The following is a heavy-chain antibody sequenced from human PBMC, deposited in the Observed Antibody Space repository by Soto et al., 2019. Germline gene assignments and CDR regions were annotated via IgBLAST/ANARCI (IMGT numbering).Heavy chain of an antibody. J-gene: IGHJ5*02. CDR3: ARDLGPFVVVPAAPKNWFDP. D-gene: IGHD2-2*01. Sequence: ASVKVSCKASGYTFTSYYMHWVRQAPGQGLEWMGIINPSGGSTSYAQKFQGGVTMTRDTSTSTVYMELSSLRAEDTAVYYFARDLGPFVVVPAAPKNWFDPWGQGTLVTVSS. V-gene: IGHV1-46*03. CDR1: GYTFTSYY. CDR2: INPSGGST.